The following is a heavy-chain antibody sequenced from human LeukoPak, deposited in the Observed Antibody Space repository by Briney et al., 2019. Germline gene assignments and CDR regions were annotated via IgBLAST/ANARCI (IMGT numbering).Heavy chain of an antibody. V-gene: IGHV3-15*01. CDR1: GFTFSNAW. J-gene: IGHJ4*02. CDR3: MSDLDN. CDR2: IKTKGEGGTV. Sequence: GGSLRLSCATSGFTFSNAWMTWVRQAQGKGLEWVGRIKTKGEGGTVEYAAPVKGRFTISRDDSKNTLYLQMNSLKTEDTAIYYCMSDLDNWGQGTLVTVSS.